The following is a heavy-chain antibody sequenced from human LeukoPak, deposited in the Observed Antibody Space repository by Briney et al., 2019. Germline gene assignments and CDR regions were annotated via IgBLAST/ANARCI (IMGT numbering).Heavy chain of an antibody. D-gene: IGHD3-22*01. CDR3: AKAPPIITLIGFGYYFDS. J-gene: IGHJ4*02. Sequence: PGGSLRLSCAASGFTFSSFAMSWVRQAPGKGLDWVSTITDSGANTYYADSVKGRFTISRDNSGTTLFLQMNSLRVEDAALYYCAKAPPIITLIGFGYYFDSWGLGTLVTVSS. CDR1: GFTFSSFA. CDR2: ITDSGANT. V-gene: IGHV3-23*01.